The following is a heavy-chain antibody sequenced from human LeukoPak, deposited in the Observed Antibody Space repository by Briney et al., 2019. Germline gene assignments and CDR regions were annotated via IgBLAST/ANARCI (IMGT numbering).Heavy chain of an antibody. J-gene: IGHJ5*02. D-gene: IGHD6-13*01. CDR1: GGSFSGYY. V-gene: IGHV4-34*01. Sequence: SETLSLTCAVYGGSFSGYYWSWIRQPPGKGLEWIEEVNHSGTTNYNPSLKSRVTISVDTSKNQFSLKLSSVTAADTAVYYCARGARSSSSWRLGNWFDPWGQGTLVTVSS. CDR2: VNHSGTT. CDR3: ARGARSSSSWRLGNWFDP.